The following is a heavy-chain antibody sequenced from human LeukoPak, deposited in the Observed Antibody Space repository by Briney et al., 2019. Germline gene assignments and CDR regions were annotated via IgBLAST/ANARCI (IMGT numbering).Heavy chain of an antibody. J-gene: IGHJ4*02. CDR1: GYTFTSYY. CDR2: FDPEDGET. CDR3: WGITMVRGVIKPPYYFDY. D-gene: IGHD3-10*01. Sequence: ASVKVSCKASGYTFTSYYMHWVRQAPGKGLEWMGGFDPEDGETIYAQKFQGRVTMTEDTSTDTAYMELSSLRSEDTAVYYCWGITMVRGVIKPPYYFDYWGQGTLVTVSS. V-gene: IGHV1-24*01.